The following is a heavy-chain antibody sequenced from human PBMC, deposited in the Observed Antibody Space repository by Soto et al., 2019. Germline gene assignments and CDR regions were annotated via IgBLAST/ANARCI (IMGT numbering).Heavy chain of an antibody. D-gene: IGHD1-26*01. J-gene: IGHJ6*02. CDR2: LGAARDP. V-gene: IGHV3-13*05. CDR1: GFSFRDYD. Sequence: LRLSCAASGFSFRDYDMHWVRQRKGKGLEWVSALGAARDPYYVGSVKGRFSVSRDNAQNSLFLQMNNLRVDDTAVYFCARAYLGRLPRRADYYYAMDVWGRGTTVTVSS. CDR3: ARAYLGRLPRRADYYYAMDV.